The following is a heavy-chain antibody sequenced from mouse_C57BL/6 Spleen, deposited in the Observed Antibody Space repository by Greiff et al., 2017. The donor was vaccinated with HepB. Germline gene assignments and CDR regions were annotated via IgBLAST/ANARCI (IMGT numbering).Heavy chain of an antibody. CDR3: TRYDYDGGYYAMDY. J-gene: IGHJ4*01. Sequence: EVQLVESGEGLVKPGGSLKLSCAASGFTFSSYAMSWVRQTPEKRLEWVAYISSGGDYIYYADTVKGRFTISRDNARNTLYLQMSSLKSEDTAMYYCTRYDYDGGYYAMDYWGQGTSVTVSS. V-gene: IGHV5-9-1*02. CDR2: ISSGGDYI. D-gene: IGHD2-4*01. CDR1: GFTFSSYA.